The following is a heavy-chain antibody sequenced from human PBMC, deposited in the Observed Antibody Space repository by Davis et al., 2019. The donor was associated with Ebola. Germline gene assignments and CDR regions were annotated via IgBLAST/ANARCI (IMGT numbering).Heavy chain of an antibody. J-gene: IGHJ3*02. Sequence: GESLKISCAASGFTFSSYWMHWVRQAPGKGLVWVSRINSDGSSTSYADSVKGRFTISRDNAKNTLYLQMNSLRAEDTAVYYCAKDLRRGDYYDPYDAFDIWGQGTMVTVSS. CDR1: GFTFSSYW. CDR3: AKDLRRGDYYDPYDAFDI. D-gene: IGHD3-22*01. CDR2: INSDGSST. V-gene: IGHV3-74*01.